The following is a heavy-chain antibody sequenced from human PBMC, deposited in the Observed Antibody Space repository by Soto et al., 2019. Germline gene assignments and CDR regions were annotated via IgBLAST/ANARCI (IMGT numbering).Heavy chain of an antibody. J-gene: IGHJ4*02. CDR1: GYTFTSYG. D-gene: IGHD3-3*01. CDR2: ISAYNGNT. CDR3: ARDGAHYDFWSGYFSNFDC. V-gene: IGHV1-18*01. Sequence: ASVKVSCKASGYTFTSYGISWVRQAPGQGLEWMGWISAYNGNTNYAQKLQGRVTMTTDTSTSTAYMELRSLRSDDTAVYYCARDGAHYDFWSGYFSNFDCWGQGTLVTVSS.